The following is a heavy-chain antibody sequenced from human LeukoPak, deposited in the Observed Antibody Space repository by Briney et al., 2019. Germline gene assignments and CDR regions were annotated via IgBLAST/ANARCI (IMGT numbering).Heavy chain of an antibody. D-gene: IGHD3-10*01. CDR1: GGSFSGYY. CDR3: ASRDYYGSGGYLFDY. CDR2: INHSGST. J-gene: IGHJ4*02. V-gene: IGHV4-34*01. Sequence: KPSETLSLTCAVYGGSFSGYYWSWIRQPPGKGLEWIGEINHSGSTNYNPSLKSRVTISVDTSKSQFSLKLSSVTAADTAVYYCASRDYYGSGGYLFDYWGQGTLVTVSS.